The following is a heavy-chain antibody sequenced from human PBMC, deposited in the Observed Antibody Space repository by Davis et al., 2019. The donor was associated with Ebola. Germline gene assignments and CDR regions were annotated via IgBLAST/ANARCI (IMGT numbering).Heavy chain of an antibody. CDR2: ISPYNGHT. V-gene: IGHV1-18*01. J-gene: IGHJ6*02. D-gene: IGHD3-3*01. CDR1: GYSFASYS. CDR3: ARDEGSGYYDYYYYGMDV. Sequence: AASVKVSCKASGYSFASYSVTWVRRAPGQGLEWIGWISPYNGHTSYAQKFQGRVSMTTDTSTSTAYMELSSLRSEDTAVYYCARDEGSGYYDYYYYGMDVWGQGTTVTVSS.